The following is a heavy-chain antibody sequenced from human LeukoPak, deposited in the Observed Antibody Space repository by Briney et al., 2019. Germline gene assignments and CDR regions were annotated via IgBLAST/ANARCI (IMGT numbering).Heavy chain of an antibody. CDR2: TRNKANSYTT. CDR1: GFTFSDHY. D-gene: IGHD3-22*01. J-gene: IGHJ4*02. Sequence: PGGSLRPSCVASGFTFSDHYMDWVRQAPGKGLEWVGRTRNKANSYTTEYAASVKGRFTISRDDSKNSLYLQMNSLKTEDTAVYYCARGGGTYYYDSSGYSDWGQGTLVTVSS. V-gene: IGHV3-72*01. CDR3: ARGGGTYYYDSSGYSD.